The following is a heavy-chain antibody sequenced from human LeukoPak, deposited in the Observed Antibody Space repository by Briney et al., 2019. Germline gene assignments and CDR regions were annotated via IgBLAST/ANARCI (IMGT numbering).Heavy chain of an antibody. CDR2: ISAYNGNS. D-gene: IGHD5-18*01. Sequence: ASVKVSCKASGYTFTSYYMHWVRQAPGQGLEWMGWISAYNGNSKYAQKFQARITLTTDTSTSTAYMELRSLRSDDTAVYYCGRVDTAMVLRGYYYYYYMDVWGKGTTVTVSS. CDR1: GYTFTSYY. V-gene: IGHV1-18*04. CDR3: GRVDTAMVLRGYYYYYYMDV. J-gene: IGHJ6*03.